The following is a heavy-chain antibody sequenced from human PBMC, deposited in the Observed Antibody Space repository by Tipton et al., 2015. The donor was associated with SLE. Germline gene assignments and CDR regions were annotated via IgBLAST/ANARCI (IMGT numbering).Heavy chain of an antibody. V-gene: IGHV4-59*01. J-gene: IGHJ6*03. CDR2: IYYSGST. CDR3: ARVPAVYYYYMDV. CDR1: GGSISSYY. Sequence: TLSLTCTVSGGSISSYYWSWIRQPPGKGLEWIGYIYYSGSTNYNPSLKSRVTISVDTSKNQFSLKLSSVTAADTAVYYCARVPAVYYYYMDVWGKGTTVTVSS. D-gene: IGHD2-2*01.